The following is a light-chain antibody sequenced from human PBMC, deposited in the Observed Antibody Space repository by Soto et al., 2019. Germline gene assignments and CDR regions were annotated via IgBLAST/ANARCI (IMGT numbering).Light chain of an antibody. Sequence: DIVMTQSPDSLAVSLGERATINCKSSQSVLYSSNNKNYLAWYQQKPGQPPKLLIYWASTRESGVPDRFSGSGSGTDFTLTISSLQAEDVAVYFCQQCYGTPWTFGQGTKVEV. CDR3: QQCYGTPWT. CDR1: QSVLYSSNNKNY. CDR2: WAS. V-gene: IGKV4-1*01. J-gene: IGKJ1*01.